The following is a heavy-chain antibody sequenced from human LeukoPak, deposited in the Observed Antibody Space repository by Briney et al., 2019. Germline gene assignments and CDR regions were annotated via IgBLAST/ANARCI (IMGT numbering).Heavy chain of an antibody. J-gene: IGHJ6*03. D-gene: IGHD3-3*01. Sequence: SETLSLTCTDSGGPMSNYYWTWMRQPPRKGLEWVGYVYHTGSTNYHPSLKSRVTISGDTSKKQFSLKLNSVTAADTAVYFCARLRIFVLNHYYYYMDVWGEGTTVTVSS. CDR3: ARLRIFVLNHYYYYMDV. CDR1: GGPMSNYY. V-gene: IGHV4-59*08. CDR2: VYHTGST.